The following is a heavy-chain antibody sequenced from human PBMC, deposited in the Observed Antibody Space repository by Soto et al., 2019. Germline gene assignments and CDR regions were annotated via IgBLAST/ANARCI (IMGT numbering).Heavy chain of an antibody. J-gene: IGHJ6*02. D-gene: IGHD3-22*01. CDR1: GYTFTNYG. Sequence: QVQLVESGAEVKKPGASVKVSCKASGYTFTNYGISWVRQAPGKGLEWGGWISGYNGNTKYAQKFQGRVTMTTDTPTNTAYMELRSLRSDDTAVYYCARDREYYYDSSGNYYYHYGMDVWGQGTTVTVS. CDR3: ARDREYYYDSSGNYYYHYGMDV. V-gene: IGHV1-18*04. CDR2: ISGYNGNT.